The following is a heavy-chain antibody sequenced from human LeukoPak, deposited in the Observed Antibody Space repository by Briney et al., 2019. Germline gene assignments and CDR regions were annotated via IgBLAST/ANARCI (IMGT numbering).Heavy chain of an antibody. Sequence: PGGSLRLSCAASGFTFSSYGMHWVRQAPGKGLEWVGRIKSKTDGGTTDYAAPVKGRFSISRDDSKNTLYLQMNSLKTEDTAVYHCILVSIGYYFDNWGQGTLVTVSS. V-gene: IGHV3-15*01. J-gene: IGHJ4*02. CDR1: GFTFSSYG. CDR2: IKSKTDGGTT. CDR3: ILVSIGYYFDN. D-gene: IGHD3-22*01.